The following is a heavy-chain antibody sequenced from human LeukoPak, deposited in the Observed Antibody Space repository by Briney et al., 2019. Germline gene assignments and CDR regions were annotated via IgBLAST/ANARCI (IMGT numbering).Heavy chain of an antibody. D-gene: IGHD2-2*01. CDR2: ISSSGSTI. CDR1: GFTLSDYY. J-gene: IGHJ4*02. V-gene: IGHV3-11*01. CDR3: ATGSN. Sequence: PGGSLRPSCAVSGFTLSDYYMTWIRQSPGKGLEWGSYISSSGSTIYYADSVKGRFTIPRDNATTPPYLHMNSLRAQDPAVYYCATGSNWGEGTLVTVCS.